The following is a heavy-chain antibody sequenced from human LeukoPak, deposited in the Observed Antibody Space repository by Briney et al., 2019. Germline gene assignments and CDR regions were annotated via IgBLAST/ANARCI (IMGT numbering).Heavy chain of an antibody. Sequence: SETLSLTCAVYGGSFSGYYWSWIRQPPGKGLEWIGEINHSGSTNYNPSLKSRVTISVDTSKNQFSLKLSSVTAADTAVYYCARENFGDLYSYGTFDYWGQGTLVTVSS. CDR3: ARENFGDLYSYGTFDY. V-gene: IGHV4-34*01. CDR1: GGSFSGYY. D-gene: IGHD5-18*01. CDR2: INHSGST. J-gene: IGHJ4*02.